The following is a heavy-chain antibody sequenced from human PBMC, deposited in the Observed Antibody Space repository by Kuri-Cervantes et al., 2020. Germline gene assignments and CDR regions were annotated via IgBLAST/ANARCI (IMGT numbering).Heavy chain of an antibody. V-gene: IGHV1-8*02. J-gene: IGHJ5*02. CDR2: MNPNSGNT. CDR3: ARGGTYSSGWFWPFDP. D-gene: IGHD6-19*01. CDR1: GYTFTSYG. Sequence: ASVKVSCKASGYTFTSYGISWVRQAPGQGLEWMGWMNPNSGNTGYAQKFQGRVTMTRNTSISTAYMELSSLRSEDTAVYYCARGGTYSSGWFWPFDPCGQGTLVTVSS.